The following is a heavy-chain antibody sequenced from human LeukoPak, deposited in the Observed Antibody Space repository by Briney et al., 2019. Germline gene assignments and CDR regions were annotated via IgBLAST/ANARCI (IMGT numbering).Heavy chain of an antibody. D-gene: IGHD6-19*01. CDR2: ISYDGSNK. CDR1: GFTFSSYA. CDR3: AKDQGYSSAWYSRDGFDM. V-gene: IGHV3-30-3*01. Sequence: QAGGSLRLSCAASGFTFSSYAMHWVRQAPGKGLEWVAVISYDGSNKYYADSVKGRFTISRDNSQNTLYVQMNSLRAEDTAVYYCAKDQGYSSAWYSRDGFDMWGQGTMVTVSS. J-gene: IGHJ3*02.